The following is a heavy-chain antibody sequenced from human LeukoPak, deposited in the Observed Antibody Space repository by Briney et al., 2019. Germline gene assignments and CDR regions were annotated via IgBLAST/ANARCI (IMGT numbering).Heavy chain of an antibody. CDR3: ARRTRSFSYTYGDAYYYYYMDV. Sequence: SETLSLTCTVSGVSGSSDSWSWIRQPPGQGLEWIAYLSYSGSTSYNPNLKSRVTIVVGPSKSQLSLKLRSVTAAVKAVYYCARRTRSFSYTYGDAYYYYYMDVWGKGTTVIVS. CDR1: GVSGSSDS. D-gene: IGHD2-8*01. V-gene: IGHV4-59*02. CDR2: LSYSGST. J-gene: IGHJ6*03.